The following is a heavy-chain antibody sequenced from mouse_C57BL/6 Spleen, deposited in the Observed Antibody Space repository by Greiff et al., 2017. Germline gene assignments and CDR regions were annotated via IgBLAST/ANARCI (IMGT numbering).Heavy chain of an antibody. V-gene: IGHV2-5*01. CDR2: IWRGGST. CDR3: AKKGIYYDYDYAMDY. CDR1: GFSLTSYG. J-gene: IGHJ4*01. Sequence: VKVVESGPGLVQPSQSLSITCTVSGFSLTSYGVHWVRQSPGKGLEWLGVIWRGGSTDYNAAFMSRLSITKDNSKSQVFFKMNSLQADDTAIYYCAKKGIYYDYDYAMDYWGQGTSVTVSS. D-gene: IGHD2-4*01.